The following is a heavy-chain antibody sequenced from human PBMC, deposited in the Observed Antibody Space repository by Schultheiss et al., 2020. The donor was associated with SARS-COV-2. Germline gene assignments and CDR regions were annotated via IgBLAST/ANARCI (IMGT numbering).Heavy chain of an antibody. CDR2: IYSSGNT. Sequence: SETLSLTCSVSGGSIRSYYWSWIRQPPGKGLEWFGYIYSSGNTNYNPSLKSRLTISVDTSKNQFSLNLTSVTAADTAVYFCARWGSGLRFLEWSQNVDALDVWGQGTMVTVSS. CDR1: GGSIRSYY. D-gene: IGHD3-3*01. J-gene: IGHJ3*01. V-gene: IGHV4-59*01. CDR3: ARWGSGLRFLEWSQNVDALDV.